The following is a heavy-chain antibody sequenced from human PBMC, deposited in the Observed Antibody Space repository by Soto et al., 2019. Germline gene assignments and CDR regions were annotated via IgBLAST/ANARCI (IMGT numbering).Heavy chain of an antibody. CDR2: IYWDNDK. J-gene: IGHJ4*02. Sequence: QITLKESGPPLVKPTQTLTLTCTFSGFSLSTSGVAVGWIRQPPGKALEWLALIYWDNDKRYSPSLRSRLTITKDTPKNQVVLTMTNMDPVDTATYYCARRLSSYGGLALSDYWGQGTLVTVSS. V-gene: IGHV2-5*02. D-gene: IGHD3-3*02. CDR1: GFSLSTSGVA. CDR3: ARRLSSYGGLALSDY.